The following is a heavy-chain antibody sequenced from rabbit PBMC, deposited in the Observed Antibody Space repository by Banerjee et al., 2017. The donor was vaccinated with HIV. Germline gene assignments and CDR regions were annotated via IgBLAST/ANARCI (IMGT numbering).Heavy chain of an antibody. CDR2: IYAGSGDS. J-gene: IGHJ4*01. D-gene: IGHD4-1*01. CDR1: GFDFSSYH. V-gene: IGHV1S45*01. CDR3: ARDLAGVIGWNFNL. Sequence: QEQLEESGGDLVKPEGSLTLTCTASGFDFSSYHMGWVRQAPGKGLEWIGDIYAGSGDSYYASWAKGRFTISSTSSTTVTLQMTNLTAADTATYFCARDLAGVIGWNFNLWGQGTLVTVS.